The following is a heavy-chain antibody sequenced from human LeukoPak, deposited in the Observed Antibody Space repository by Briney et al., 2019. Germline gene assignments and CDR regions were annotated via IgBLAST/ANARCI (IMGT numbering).Heavy chain of an antibody. V-gene: IGHV4-31*03. CDR1: GGSISSGGYY. Sequence: PSQTLSLTCTVSGGSISSGGYYWSWVRQHPGTGLEWIGYIYYSGSTYYNPSLKSRVTISVDTSKNQFSLKLSSVTAADTAVYYCARAAGSSWPYYYYGMDVWGQGTTVTVSS. CDR2: IYYSGST. J-gene: IGHJ6*02. CDR3: ARAAGSSWPYYYYGMDV. D-gene: IGHD6-13*01.